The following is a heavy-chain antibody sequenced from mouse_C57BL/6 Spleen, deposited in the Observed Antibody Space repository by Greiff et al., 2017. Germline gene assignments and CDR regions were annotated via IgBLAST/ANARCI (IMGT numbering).Heavy chain of an antibody. CDR3: ARGLTGTGDY. V-gene: IGHV1-80*01. CDR2: IYPGDGDT. CDR1: GYAFSSYW. D-gene: IGHD4-1*01. J-gene: IGHJ2*01. Sequence: VNLMESGAELVKPGASVKISCKASGYAFSSYWMNWVKQRPGKGLEWIGQIYPGDGDTNYNGKFKGKATLTADKSSSTAYMQLSSLTSEDSAVYFCARGLTGTGDYWGQGTTLTVSS.